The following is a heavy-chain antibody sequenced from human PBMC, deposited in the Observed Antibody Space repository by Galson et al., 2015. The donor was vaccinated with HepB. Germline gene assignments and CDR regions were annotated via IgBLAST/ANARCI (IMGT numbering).Heavy chain of an antibody. D-gene: IGHD2-21*02. CDR2: SKSKIDGGTT. Sequence: SLRLCCGASGFTVSNAWVSWVRQAAGEGLGRVGHSKSKIDGGTTDDATPVKGRFNISKDESKITLYLQMNSLTAEDTAVYYCSDLTSGYWGQGTLVTVSS. V-gene: IGHV3-15*01. J-gene: IGHJ4*02. CDR1: GFTVSNAW. CDR3: SDLTSGY.